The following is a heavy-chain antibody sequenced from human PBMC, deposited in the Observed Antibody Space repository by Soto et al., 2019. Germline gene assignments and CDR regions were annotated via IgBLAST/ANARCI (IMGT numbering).Heavy chain of an antibody. D-gene: IGHD6-13*01. Sequence: QVQLQESGPGLVKPSQTLSLTCIVSGDSISSGGYYWSWIRQDPGKGLEWIGYIYYTGSTYYNPSLQSRVTISVDTSENQFSLRLTSVTAADTAVYYCARRAWGSSHYYFDYWGQGTLVTVSS. J-gene: IGHJ4*02. CDR2: IYYTGST. CDR3: ARRAWGSSHYYFDY. V-gene: IGHV4-31*03. CDR1: GDSISSGGYY.